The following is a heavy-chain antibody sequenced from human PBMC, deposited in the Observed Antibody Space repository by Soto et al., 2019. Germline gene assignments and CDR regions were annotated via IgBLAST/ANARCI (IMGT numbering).Heavy chain of an antibody. V-gene: IGHV3-72*01. CDR1: GFTFSDHY. CDR3: ARVHVSGEYFQH. Sequence: GGSLRLSCAASGFTFSDHYMDWVRQAPGKGLEWVGRTRNKANSYTTEYAASVKGRFTISRDDSKNSLYLQMNSLKTEDTAVYYCARVHVSGEYFQHWGQGTLVTVSS. CDR2: TRNKANSYTT. J-gene: IGHJ1*01. D-gene: IGHD3-16*01.